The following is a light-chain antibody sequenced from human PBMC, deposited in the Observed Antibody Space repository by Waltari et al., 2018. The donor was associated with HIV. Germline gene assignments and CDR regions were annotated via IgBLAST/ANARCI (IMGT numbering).Light chain of an antibody. Sequence: DIVLTQSPESLAVSLGDTVTINCKSSQSVLYTSNNKNYLAWYQQKPGRPPKLLIYWASTRKSGVSDRFSGSGSETDFTLTINSLQPEDVGVYYCQQFVRKRSFGQGTRLEI. CDR2: WAS. J-gene: IGKJ2*01. V-gene: IGKV4-1*01. CDR1: QSVLYTSNNKNY. CDR3: QQFVRKRS.